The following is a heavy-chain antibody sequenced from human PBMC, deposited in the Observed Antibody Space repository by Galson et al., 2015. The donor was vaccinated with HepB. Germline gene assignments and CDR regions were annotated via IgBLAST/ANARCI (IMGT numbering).Heavy chain of an antibody. CDR2: ISYDGTNK. CDR1: GFTFSSYA. CDR3: ARVPHSSSLLGYYHYGMDV. Sequence: SLRLSCAASGFTFSSYALHWVRQAPGKGLEWVAVISYDGTNKHYAESVKGRFTISRDNSKNTLYLQMNSPRGEDTAMYYCARVPHSSSLLGYYHYGMDVWGRGTTVTVSS. V-gene: IGHV3-30-3*01. J-gene: IGHJ6*02. D-gene: IGHD6-6*01.